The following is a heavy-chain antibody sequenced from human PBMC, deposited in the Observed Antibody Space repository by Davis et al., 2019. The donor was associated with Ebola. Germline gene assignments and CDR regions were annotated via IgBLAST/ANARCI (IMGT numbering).Heavy chain of an antibody. CDR2: ISSSGSTI. V-gene: IGHV3-11*01. J-gene: IGHJ6*02. Sequence: GESLKISCAASGFTFSDYYMSWIRQAPGKGLEWVSYISSSGSTIYYADSVKGRFTISRGNAKNSLYLQMNSLRAEDTAVYYCARGEDTAMVTGYYGMDVWGQGTTVTVSS. CDR3: ARGEDTAMVTGYYGMDV. D-gene: IGHD5-18*01. CDR1: GFTFSDYY.